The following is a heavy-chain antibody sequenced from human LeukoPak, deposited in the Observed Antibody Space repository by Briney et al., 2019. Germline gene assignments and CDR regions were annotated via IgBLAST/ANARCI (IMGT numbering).Heavy chain of an antibody. J-gene: IGHJ5*02. CDR3: AKDRLEWLFFGVSDWFDP. D-gene: IGHD3-3*01. CDR2: ISGSGGST. Sequence: GGSLRLSCAASGFTFSSYGMSWVRQAPGKGLEWVSGISGSGGSTYYADSVKGRFTISRDNSKNTLYLQMNSLRAEDTAVYYCAKDRLEWLFFGVSDWFDPWGQGTLVTVSS. V-gene: IGHV3-23*01. CDR1: GFTFSSYG.